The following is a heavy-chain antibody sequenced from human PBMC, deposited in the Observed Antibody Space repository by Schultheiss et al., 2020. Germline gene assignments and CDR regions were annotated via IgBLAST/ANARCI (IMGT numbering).Heavy chain of an antibody. CDR2: INHSGST. J-gene: IGHJ5*02. V-gene: IGHV4-34*01. CDR3: ARANSYSSAWYLGWFDP. CDR1: GGSFSGYY. D-gene: IGHD6-19*01. Sequence: SETLSLTCAVYGGSFSGYYWSWIRQPPGKGLEWIGEINHSGSTNYNPSLKSRVTISVDTSKNQFSLKLSSVTAADTAVYYCARANSYSSAWYLGWFDPWGKGTLVTVSA.